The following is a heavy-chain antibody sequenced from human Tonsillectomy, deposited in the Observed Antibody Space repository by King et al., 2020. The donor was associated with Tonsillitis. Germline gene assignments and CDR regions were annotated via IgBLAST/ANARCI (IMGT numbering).Heavy chain of an antibody. CDR3: VKESGY. Sequence: VQLVESGGGVVQPGRSLRLSCAASGFTFSSYGMHWVRQAPGKGLEWVAVISHDGSNKDYADSVKGRFTISRDNSKNTLYLQMNSLRAEDTAVYYCVKESGYWGQGTLVTVSS. V-gene: IGHV3-30*18. CDR1: GFTFSSYG. CDR2: ISHDGSNK. J-gene: IGHJ4*02.